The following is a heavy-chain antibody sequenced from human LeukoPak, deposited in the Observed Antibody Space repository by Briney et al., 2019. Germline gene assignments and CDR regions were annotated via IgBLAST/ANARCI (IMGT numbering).Heavy chain of an antibody. J-gene: IGHJ6*03. CDR1: GGSVSSYY. CDR2: IYTSGST. V-gene: IGHV4-4*09. CDR3: AKTDHYYYFMDV. D-gene: IGHD2-21*02. Sequence: SETLSLTCTVSGGSVSSYYWSWIRQPPGKQLEWVGYIYTSGSTYYNPSLKSRVTIPVDTSKNQFSLRLSSVTAADTALYYCAKTDHYYYFMDVWGKGTTVTVSS.